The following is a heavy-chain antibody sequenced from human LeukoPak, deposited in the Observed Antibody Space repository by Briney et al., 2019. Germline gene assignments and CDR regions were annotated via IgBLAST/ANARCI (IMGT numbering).Heavy chain of an antibody. V-gene: IGHV1-69*04. CDR2: IIPILGVA. Sequence: GSSVKVACKASGGTFSSYAISWVRQAPGQGLEWMGRIIPILGVANYAQKFQGRVTITADKSTSTAYMELSSLRSEDTAVYYCAREGAIRSTVAFDIWGQGTMVTVSS. J-gene: IGHJ3*02. D-gene: IGHD3-10*01. CDR3: AREGAIRSTVAFDI. CDR1: GGTFSSYA.